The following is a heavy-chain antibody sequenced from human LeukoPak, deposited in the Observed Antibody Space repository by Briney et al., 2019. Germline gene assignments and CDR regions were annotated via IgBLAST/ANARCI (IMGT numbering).Heavy chain of an antibody. V-gene: IGHV3-7*01. CDR2: IKQEGSEK. CDR1: GFTFSSYW. J-gene: IGHJ4*02. D-gene: IGHD5-24*01. CDR3: ARPTSGNKGGYNWRFDC. Sequence: GGSLRLSCAASGFTFSSYWMSWVRQAPGKGLEWVANIKQEGSEKYYVDSVKGRFTISRDNAKNSLYLQMNSLRAEDTAVYDCARPTSGNKGGYNWRFDCWGQGTLVTVSS.